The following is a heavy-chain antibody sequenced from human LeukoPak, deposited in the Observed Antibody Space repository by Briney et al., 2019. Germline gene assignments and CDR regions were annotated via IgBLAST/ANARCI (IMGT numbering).Heavy chain of an antibody. Sequence: SVKVSCKASGGTFSSYAISWVRQAPGQGLEWMGGIIPIFGTANYAQKFQGRVKITTDESTSTAYMELSSLRSEDTAVYYCARGHRYGPVGYYYYYMDVWGKGTTVTVSS. V-gene: IGHV1-69*05. CDR2: IIPIFGTA. CDR3: ARGHRYGPVGYYYYYMDV. J-gene: IGHJ6*03. CDR1: GGTFSSYA. D-gene: IGHD5-18*01.